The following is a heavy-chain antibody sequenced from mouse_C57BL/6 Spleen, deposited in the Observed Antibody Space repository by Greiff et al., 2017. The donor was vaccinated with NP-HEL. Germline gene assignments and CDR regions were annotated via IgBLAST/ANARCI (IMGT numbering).Heavy chain of an antibody. CDR2: INPSNGGT. V-gene: IGHV1-53*01. D-gene: IGHD2-5*01. J-gene: IGHJ2*01. CDR3: ARGGYSNYFDY. Sequence: QVQLQQPGTELVKPGASVKLSCKASGYTFTSYWMHWVKQRPGQGLEWIGNINPSNGGTNYNQKFKSKATLTVDKSSSTAYMQLSSLTSEDSAVYYGARGGYSNYFDYWGQGTTLTVSS. CDR1: GYTFTSYW.